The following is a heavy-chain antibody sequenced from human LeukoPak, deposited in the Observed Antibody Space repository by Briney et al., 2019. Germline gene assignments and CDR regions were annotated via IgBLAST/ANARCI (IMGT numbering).Heavy chain of an antibody. V-gene: IGHV1-46*01. CDR1: GYTFTSYY. D-gene: IGHD6-19*01. J-gene: IGHJ4*02. CDR3: AGVVSSGYSSGWPDY. Sequence: ASVKVSCKASGYTFTSYYMHWVRQAPGQGLEWMGIINPSGGSTSYAQKFQGRVTMTRDTSTSTVYMELSSLRSEDTAVYYCAGVVSSGYSSGWPDYWGQGTLVTVSS. CDR2: INPSGGST.